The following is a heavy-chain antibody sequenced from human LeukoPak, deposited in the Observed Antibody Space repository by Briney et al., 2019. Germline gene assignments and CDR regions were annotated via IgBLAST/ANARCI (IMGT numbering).Heavy chain of an antibody. CDR1: GFTVSSNY. CDR2: IYSGGST. V-gene: IGHV3-53*01. Sequence: GGSLRLSCAASGFTVSSNYMSWVRQAPGKGLEWVSVIYSGGSTYYADSVKGRFTISRDNSKSTLYIQMNSLKTEDTAVYYCTRHGGRDYYDSSEDALDIWGQGTMVIVSS. CDR3: TRHGGRDYYDSSEDALDI. D-gene: IGHD3-22*01. J-gene: IGHJ3*02.